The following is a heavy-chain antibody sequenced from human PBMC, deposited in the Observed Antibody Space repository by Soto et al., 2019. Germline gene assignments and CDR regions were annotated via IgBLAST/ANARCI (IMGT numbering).Heavy chain of an antibody. D-gene: IGHD2-2*01. V-gene: IGHV3-21*01. Sequence: EVQLVESGGGLVKPGGSLRLSCAASGFTFSSYSMNWVRQAPGKGLEWVSSISSSSSYIYYADSVKGRFTISRDSAKNSLYLQMNSLRAEDTAVYYCARDRSSTSFYGMDVWGQGTTVTVSS. J-gene: IGHJ6*02. CDR2: ISSSSSYI. CDR3: ARDRSSTSFYGMDV. CDR1: GFTFSSYS.